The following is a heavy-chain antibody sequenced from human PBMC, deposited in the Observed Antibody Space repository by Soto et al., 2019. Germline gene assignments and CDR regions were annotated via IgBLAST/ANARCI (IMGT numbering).Heavy chain of an antibody. CDR1: GVTFSTYT. J-gene: IGHJ5*02. D-gene: IGHD3-22*01. CDR2: IIPLFGTA. CDR3: ARSQDSSGYWNNCFDP. Sequence: SVKVSCKASGVTFSTYTMTWVRQAPGQGLEWMGGIIPLFGTANYAQKFQGRVTITADESTSTVYMELSSLRSEDTAVYYCARSQDSSGYWNNCFDPWGQGTLVTVSS. V-gene: IGHV1-69*13.